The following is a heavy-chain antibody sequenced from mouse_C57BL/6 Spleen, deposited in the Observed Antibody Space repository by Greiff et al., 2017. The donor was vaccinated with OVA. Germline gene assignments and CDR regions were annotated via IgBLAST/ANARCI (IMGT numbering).Heavy chain of an antibody. V-gene: IGHV1-26*01. CDR2: INPNNGGT. CDR1: GYTFTDYY. J-gene: IGHJ4*01. Sequence: EVQLQQSGPELVKPGASVKISCKASGYTFTDYYMNWVKQSHGKSLEWIGDINPNNGGTSYNQTFKGKATLTVDKSSSTAYMELRGLTSEDSAVYYCARLYGSTMDYWGQGTSVTVSS. D-gene: IGHD1-1*01. CDR3: ARLYGSTMDY.